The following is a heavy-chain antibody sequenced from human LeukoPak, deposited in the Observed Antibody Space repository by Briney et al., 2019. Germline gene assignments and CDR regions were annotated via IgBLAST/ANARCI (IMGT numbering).Heavy chain of an antibody. D-gene: IGHD3-3*01. Sequence: SETLSLTCTVSGGSISSSSYYWGWIRQPPGKGLEWIGRIYTSGSTNYNPSLKSRVTMSVDTSKNQFSLKLSSVTAADTAVYYCARAVTIFGVVTSNWFDPWGQGTLVTVSS. CDR2: IYTSGST. V-gene: IGHV4-61*05. CDR1: GGSISSSSYY. J-gene: IGHJ5*02. CDR3: ARAVTIFGVVTSNWFDP.